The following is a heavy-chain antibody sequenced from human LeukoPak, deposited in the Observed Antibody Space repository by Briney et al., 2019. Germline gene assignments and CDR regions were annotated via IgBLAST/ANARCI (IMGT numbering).Heavy chain of an antibody. Sequence: GGSLRLSCAASGFTFSSYSMNWVRQAPGKGLEWVSSISSSSSYIYYADSVKGRFTISRDNAKNSLYLQMNSLRAEDTAVYYRARDLGYCSGGSCYYYDYWGQGTLVTVSS. V-gene: IGHV3-21*01. CDR2: ISSSSSYI. CDR1: GFTFSSYS. J-gene: IGHJ4*02. CDR3: ARDLGYCSGGSCYYYDY. D-gene: IGHD2-15*01.